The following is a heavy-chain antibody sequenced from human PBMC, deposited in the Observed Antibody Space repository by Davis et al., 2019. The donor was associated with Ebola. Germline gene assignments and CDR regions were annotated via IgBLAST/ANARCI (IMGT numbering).Heavy chain of an antibody. J-gene: IGHJ3*02. CDR1: GFTFSDYW. V-gene: IGHV3-74*01. CDR3: TRGLAGSRAFDI. D-gene: IGHD1-14*01. CDR2: IKSDGSSI. Sequence: GESLKISCAGSGFTFSDYWMHWVRQAAGKGLVWVSRIKSDGSSISYADSVKGRFTISRDDSKSIAYLQMNSLKTEDTAVYYCTRGLAGSRAFDIWGQGTMVTVSS.